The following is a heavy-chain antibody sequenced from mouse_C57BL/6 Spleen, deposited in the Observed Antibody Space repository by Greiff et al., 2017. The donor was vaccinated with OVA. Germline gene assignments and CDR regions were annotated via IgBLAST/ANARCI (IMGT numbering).Heavy chain of an antibody. CDR2: IYPSDSET. V-gene: IGHV1-61*01. D-gene: IGHD1-1*01. J-gene: IGHJ2*01. CDR3: ARGGSSYGYFDD. Sequence: QVQLQQPGAELVRPGSSVKLSCKASGYTFTSYWMDWVKQRPGQGLEWIGNIYPSDSETHYNQKFKDKATLTVDKSSSTAYMQLSSLTSEDSAVYYCARGGSSYGYFDDWGQGTTLTVSS. CDR1: GYTFTSYW.